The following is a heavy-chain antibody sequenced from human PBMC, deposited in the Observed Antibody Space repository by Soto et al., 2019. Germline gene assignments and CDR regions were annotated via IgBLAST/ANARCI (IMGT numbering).Heavy chain of an antibody. Sequence: PGGSLRLSCAASGFTFSSYGMHWVRQAPGKGLEWVAVIWYDGSNKYYADSVKGRFTISRDNSKNTLYLQMSSLRAEDTAVYYCARSYDSSGYPGSFQHWGQGTLVTVSS. CDR2: IWYDGSNK. CDR3: ARSYDSSGYPGSFQH. CDR1: GFTFSSYG. V-gene: IGHV3-33*01. D-gene: IGHD3-22*01. J-gene: IGHJ1*01.